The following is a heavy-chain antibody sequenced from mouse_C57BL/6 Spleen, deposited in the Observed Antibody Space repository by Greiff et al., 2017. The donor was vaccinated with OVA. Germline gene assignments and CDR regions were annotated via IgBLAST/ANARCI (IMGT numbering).Heavy chain of an antibody. V-gene: IGHV1-42*01. CDR1: GYSFTGYY. J-gene: IGHJ2*01. D-gene: IGHD2-4*01. CDR3: ATIYYDYDWDY. CDR2: INPSTGGT. Sequence: EVKLQESGPELVKPGASVKISCKASGYSFTGYYMNWVKQSPEKSLEWIGEINPSTGGTTYNQKFKAKATLTVDKSSSTAYMQLKSLTSEDSAVYYCATIYYDYDWDYWGQGTTLTVSS.